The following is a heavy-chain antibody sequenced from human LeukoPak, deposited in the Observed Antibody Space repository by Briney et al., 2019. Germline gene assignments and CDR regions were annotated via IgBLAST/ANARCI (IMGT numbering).Heavy chain of an antibody. CDR1: GMTFSTFS. CDR3: ARYPKPGGYSGYNLNAY. J-gene: IGHJ4*02. Sequence: PGGSLRLSCAASGMTFSTFSMNWVRQAPGKGLEWVSTVSTSGGSTIYADSVKGRFIISRDNSNNTLYLQMNSLRAEDTAVYYCARYPKPGGYSGYNLNAYWGQGTLVTVSS. D-gene: IGHD5-12*01. V-gene: IGHV3-23*01. CDR2: VSTSGGST.